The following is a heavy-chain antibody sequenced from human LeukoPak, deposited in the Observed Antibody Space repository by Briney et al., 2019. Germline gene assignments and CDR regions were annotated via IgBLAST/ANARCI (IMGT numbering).Heavy chain of an antibody. Sequence: PGGSLRLSCEASGFTFSTYWMSWVRQAPGKGLEWVADIKQDGSEKYYVDSVKGRFTISRDNAKNSLYLQMNSLRAEDTAMYYCARDSAGNDYGGQGTLVTVSS. J-gene: IGHJ4*02. D-gene: IGHD6-13*01. V-gene: IGHV3-7*01. CDR1: GFTFSTYW. CDR2: IKQDGSEK. CDR3: ARDSAGNDY.